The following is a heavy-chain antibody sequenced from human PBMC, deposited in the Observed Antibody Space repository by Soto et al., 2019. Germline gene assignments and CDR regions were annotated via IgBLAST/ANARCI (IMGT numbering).Heavy chain of an antibody. V-gene: IGHV1-69*13. J-gene: IGHJ6*02. Sequence: SVKVSCKASGGTFSSYAISWVRQAPGQGLEWMGGIIPIFGTANYAQKFQGRVTITADESTSTAYMELSSLRSEDTAVYYCASDYDIGAGYYYYYGIDVWGQGITFTVSS. CDR2: IIPIFGTA. D-gene: IGHD3-22*01. CDR3: ASDYDIGAGYYYYYGIDV. CDR1: GGTFSSYA.